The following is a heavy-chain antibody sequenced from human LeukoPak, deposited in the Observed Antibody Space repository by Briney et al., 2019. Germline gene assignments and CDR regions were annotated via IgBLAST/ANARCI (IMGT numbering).Heavy chain of an antibody. Sequence: SETLSLTCSVSNGSFSTYYWGWIRQPPGKRLEWIGYIFSSESSNTNYSPSLNGRVTISVDTSKNQFSLTLNSVTAADTAVYYCARAGDGYYYYYYMDVWGKGTTVTVSS. D-gene: IGHD5-24*01. J-gene: IGHJ6*03. CDR2: IFSSESSNT. V-gene: IGHV4-59*08. CDR1: NGSFSTYY. CDR3: ARAGDGYYYYYYMDV.